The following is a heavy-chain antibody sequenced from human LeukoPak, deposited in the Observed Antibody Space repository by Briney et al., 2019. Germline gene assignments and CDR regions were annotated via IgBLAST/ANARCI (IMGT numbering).Heavy chain of an antibody. V-gene: IGHV1-2*02. J-gene: IGHJ4*02. CDR2: INPNSGGT. CDR3: EAVDTAMGNLDY. CDR1: GYTFTSYY. Sequence: GASVKVSCKASGYTFTSYYMHWVRQAPGQGLEWMGWINPNSGGTNYAQKFQGRVTMTRDTSISTAYMEPSRLRSDDTAVYYCEAVDTAMGNLDYWGQGTLVTVSS. D-gene: IGHD5-18*01.